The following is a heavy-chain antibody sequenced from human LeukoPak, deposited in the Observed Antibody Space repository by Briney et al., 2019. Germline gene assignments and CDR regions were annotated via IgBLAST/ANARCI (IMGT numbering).Heavy chain of an antibody. V-gene: IGHV4-30-4*01. CDR2: IYYSGST. J-gene: IGHJ6*02. D-gene: IGHD2-2*01. CDR1: GGSISSGDYY. Sequence: SQTLSLTCTVSGGSISSGDYYWSWIRQPPGKGLEWIGYIYYSGSTYYNPSLKSRVTISVDTSKNQFSLKLSSVTAADTAVYYCAREVVPAGYLPYYYYGMDVWGQGTTVTVSS. CDR3: AREVVPAGYLPYYYYGMDV.